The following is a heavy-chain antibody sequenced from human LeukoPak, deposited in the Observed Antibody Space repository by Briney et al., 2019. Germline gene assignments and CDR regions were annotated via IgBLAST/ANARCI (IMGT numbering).Heavy chain of an antibody. CDR3: ARGRYLYCSSTSCYKFDY. V-gene: IGHV3-11*04. D-gene: IGHD2-2*02. J-gene: IGHJ4*02. Sequence: GGSLRLSCAASGFTFSDHYMTWIRQAPGKGLDWLSYISSSSSTIYYADSVKGRFTISRGNAKNSLYLQMNSLRAEDTAVYYCARGRYLYCSSTSCYKFDYWGQGTLVTVSS. CDR2: ISSSSSTI. CDR1: GFTFSDHY.